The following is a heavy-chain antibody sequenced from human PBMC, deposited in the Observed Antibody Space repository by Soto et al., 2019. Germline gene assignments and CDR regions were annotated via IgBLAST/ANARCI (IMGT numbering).Heavy chain of an antibody. CDR3: ARGAGDVSGPDSFDI. V-gene: IGHV4-59*01. J-gene: IGHJ3*02. D-gene: IGHD3-10*01. CDR1: GDSIIRSF. Sequence: QVQLQESGPRLVKSSETLSLVCSVSGDSIIRSFWGWIRQSPGKGLQYIGYISDSGVTDYDPSLKSRVTISVDTSKSQISLELTSVTAADTAVYYCARGAGDVSGPDSFDIWGQGTMVTVSS. CDR2: ISDSGVT.